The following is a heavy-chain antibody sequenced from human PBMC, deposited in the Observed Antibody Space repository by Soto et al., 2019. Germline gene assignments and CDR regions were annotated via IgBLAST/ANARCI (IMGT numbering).Heavy chain of an antibody. CDR1: GGSISSGGYY. CDR3: ASNPPSIAARWYYFDY. D-gene: IGHD6-6*01. V-gene: IGHV4-31*03. J-gene: IGHJ4*02. Sequence: SETLSLTCTVSGGSISSGGYYWSWIRQHPGKGLEWIGYIYYSGSTYYNPSLKSRVTISVDTSKNQFSLKLSSVTAADTAVYYCASNPPSIAARWYYFDYWGQGTLVTAPQ. CDR2: IYYSGST.